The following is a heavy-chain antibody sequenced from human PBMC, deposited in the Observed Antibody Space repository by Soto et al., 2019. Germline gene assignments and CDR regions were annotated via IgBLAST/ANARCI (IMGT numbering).Heavy chain of an antibody. Sequence: ASVKVSFKVSGYTFTSYGISWVRQAPGQGLEWMGWISAYNGNTNYAQKLQGRVTMTTDTSTSTAYMELRSLRSDDTAVYYCARWARGYCSGGSCRNWFDPWGQGTLVTVSS. CDR1: GYTFTSYG. J-gene: IGHJ5*02. D-gene: IGHD2-15*01. CDR2: ISAYNGNT. CDR3: ARWARGYCSGGSCRNWFDP. V-gene: IGHV1-18*01.